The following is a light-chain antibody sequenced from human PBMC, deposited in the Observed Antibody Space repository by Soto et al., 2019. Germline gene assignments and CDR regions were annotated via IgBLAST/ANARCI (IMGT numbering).Light chain of an antibody. CDR1: SSDVGSYNL. J-gene: IGLJ2*01. Sequence: QSALTQPASVSGSPGQSSTISCTGTSSDVGSYNLVSWYQQHPGKAPKLMIYEDIERPSGVSNRFSGSKSGNTASLTISGIQTEDEADYYCCSYAGGTTVGFGGGTKLTVL. CDR2: EDI. CDR3: CSYAGGTTVG. V-gene: IGLV2-23*01.